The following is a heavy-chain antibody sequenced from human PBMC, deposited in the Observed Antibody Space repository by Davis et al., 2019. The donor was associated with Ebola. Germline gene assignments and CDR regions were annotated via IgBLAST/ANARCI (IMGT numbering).Heavy chain of an antibody. CDR3: ARWPSGWDYNWFDP. J-gene: IGHJ5*02. D-gene: IGHD6-19*01. V-gene: IGHV4-59*12. CDR2: IYNIGST. Sequence: SETLSLTCSVSGASISNYYWTWIRQPPGKGLAWIGDIYNIGSTNYSPSLRSRVTISVDTSKNQFSLKLSSVTAADTAVYYCARWPSGWDYNWFDPWGQGTLVTVSS. CDR1: GASISNYY.